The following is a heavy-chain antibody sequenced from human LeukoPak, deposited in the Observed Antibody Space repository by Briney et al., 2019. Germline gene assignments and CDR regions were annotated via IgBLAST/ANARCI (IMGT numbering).Heavy chain of an antibody. D-gene: IGHD3-22*01. V-gene: IGHV1-18*01. CDR1: GYTFTSYG. J-gene: IGHJ4*02. Sequence: APVKVSCKASGYTFTSYGISWVRQAPGQGLEWMGWISAYNGNTNYAQKLQGRVTMTTDTSTSTAYMELRSLRSDDTAVYYCARAYYYDSSGSPLDYWGQGTLVTVSS. CDR3: ARAYYYDSSGSPLDY. CDR2: ISAYNGNT.